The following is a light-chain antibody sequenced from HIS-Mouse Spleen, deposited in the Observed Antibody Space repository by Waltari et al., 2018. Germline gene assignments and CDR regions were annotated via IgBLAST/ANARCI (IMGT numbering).Light chain of an antibody. Sequence: SYVLTQPPSVSVAPGKSARLTCGGNNLGRKRVQWYQQKPGQAPVLVVYDDSDRPPGIPERFSGSNSGNTATLTISRVEAGDEADYYCQVWDSSSDNVVFGGGTKLTVL. CDR3: QVWDSSSDNVV. CDR2: DDS. V-gene: IGLV3-21*03. CDR1: NLGRKR. J-gene: IGLJ2*01.